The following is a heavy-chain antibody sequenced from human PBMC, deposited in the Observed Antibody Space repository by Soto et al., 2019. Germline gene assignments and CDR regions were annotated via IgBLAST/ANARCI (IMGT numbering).Heavy chain of an antibody. V-gene: IGHV4-31*03. CDR1: GGSISSGGYY. J-gene: IGHJ1*01. Sequence: SETLSLTCTVSGGSISSGGYYWSWIRQHPGKGLEWIGYIYYSGSTYYNPSLKSRVTISVDTSKNQFSLKLSSVTAADTAVYYCARDFGGKRYFQHWGQGTLVTVSS. CDR3: ARDFGGKRYFQH. D-gene: IGHD2-15*01. CDR2: IYYSGST.